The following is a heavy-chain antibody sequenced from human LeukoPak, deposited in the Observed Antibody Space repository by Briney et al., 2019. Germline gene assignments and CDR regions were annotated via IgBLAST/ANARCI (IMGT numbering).Heavy chain of an antibody. V-gene: IGHV3-23*01. CDR3: AKARGTVVPPFDY. Sequence: PGGSLRLSCAASGFTFSSHAMTWVRQSPGKGLEWVSSISGSGGSTYYADSVKGRFTISRDNSKNTLYLQMNSLRAEDTAVYYCAKARGTVVPPFDYWGQGTLVTVSS. CDR2: ISGSGGST. CDR1: GFTFSSHA. J-gene: IGHJ4*02. D-gene: IGHD3-22*01.